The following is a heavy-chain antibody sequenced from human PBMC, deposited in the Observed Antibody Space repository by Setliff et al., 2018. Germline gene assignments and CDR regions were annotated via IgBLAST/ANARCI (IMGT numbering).Heavy chain of an antibody. CDR3: ARDTNYEGAYDS. CDR2: IYPGDSDT. CDR1: GFSFTTNW. Sequence: PGASLKISCKTSGFSFTTNWIVWVRQMPGKGLEWVGIIYPGDSDTRYSPSFRGQVTISAAKSISTAYLHWSSLKASYTAMYYCARDTNYEGAYDSWGQGTLVTVSS. J-gene: IGHJ4*02. D-gene: IGHD3-3*01. V-gene: IGHV5-51*01.